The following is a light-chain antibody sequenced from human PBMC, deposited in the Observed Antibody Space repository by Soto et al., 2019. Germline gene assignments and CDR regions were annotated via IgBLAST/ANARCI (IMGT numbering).Light chain of an antibody. CDR1: DSNIGSNT. CDR3: AAWDVSLNGRAV. V-gene: IGLV1-44*01. CDR2: SNS. Sequence: QSVLTQPPSASGTPGQRVTISCSGSDSNIGSNTVNWYQQVPGTAPKLLIYSNSQRPSGVPDRFSGSKSGTSASLAISGLQSEDEGDYYCAAWDVSLNGRAVFGGGTKVTVL. J-gene: IGLJ3*02.